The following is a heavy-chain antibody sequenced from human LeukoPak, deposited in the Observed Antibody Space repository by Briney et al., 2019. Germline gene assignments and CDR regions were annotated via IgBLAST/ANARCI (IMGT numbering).Heavy chain of an antibody. V-gene: IGHV4-34*01. CDR2: INHSGST. J-gene: IGHJ5*02. Sequence: SETLSLTCAVYGGSFSGYYWSWIRQPPGKGLGWIGEINHSGSTNYNPSLKSRVTISVDTSKNQCSLKLRSVTAADTAVYYCARGLTIFGVVIIRNWFDPWGQGTLVTVSS. CDR3: ARGLTIFGVVIIRNWFDP. D-gene: IGHD3-3*01. CDR1: GGSFSGYY.